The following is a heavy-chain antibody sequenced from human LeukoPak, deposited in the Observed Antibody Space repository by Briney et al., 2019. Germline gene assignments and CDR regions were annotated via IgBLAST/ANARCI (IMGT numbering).Heavy chain of an antibody. J-gene: IGHJ4*02. CDR3: ARDPGSSAFDL. CDR1: GFTFSSYA. Sequence: PGGSLRLSCAASGFTFSSYAMSWVRQAPGKGLEWVSAISGSGGSTYYADSVKGRFTISRDNGKKSLYLEINSLRADDTAVYYCARDPGSSAFDLWGRGALVTVSS. V-gene: IGHV3-23*01. D-gene: IGHD1-14*01. CDR2: ISGSGGST.